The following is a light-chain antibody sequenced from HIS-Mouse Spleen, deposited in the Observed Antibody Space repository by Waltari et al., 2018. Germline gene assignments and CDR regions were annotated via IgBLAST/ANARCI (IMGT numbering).Light chain of an antibody. CDR2: DVS. Sequence: QSALPQPASVSGSPGQSITISCPGTSSDVRGYNYVSWYQHHPGKAPKLMIYDVSNRPSGVSNRFSGSKSGNTASLTISGLQAEDEADYYCSSYTSSSTWVFGGGTKLTVL. CDR3: SSYTSSSTWV. CDR1: SSDVRGYNY. J-gene: IGLJ3*02. V-gene: IGLV2-14*03.